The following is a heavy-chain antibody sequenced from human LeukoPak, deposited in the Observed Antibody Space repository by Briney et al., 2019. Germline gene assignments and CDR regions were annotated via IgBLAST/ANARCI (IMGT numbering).Heavy chain of an antibody. J-gene: IGHJ3*02. Sequence: GGSLRLSCAASGFTFSSYGMSWVRQAPGKGLEWVSAMSRSGASTYYADFVKGRFTISRDNSKNTLYLQMNSLRAEDTAVYYCAKPSAVDDAFDIWGQGTMVTVSS. CDR2: MSRSGAST. V-gene: IGHV3-23*01. D-gene: IGHD2-2*01. CDR1: GFTFSSYG. CDR3: AKPSAVDDAFDI.